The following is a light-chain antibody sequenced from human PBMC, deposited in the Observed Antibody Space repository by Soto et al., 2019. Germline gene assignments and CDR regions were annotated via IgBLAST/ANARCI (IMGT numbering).Light chain of an antibody. V-gene: IGLV2-23*01. J-gene: IGLJ1*01. CDR3: CSYAGSSTYV. CDR2: EGS. Sequence: QSALTQPASVSGSPGQSITISCTGTSSDVGSYNLVSWYQQHPGKAPKLMIYEGSKRPSGVSNRFSGSKSGNTPSLTISGLQAEDEADYHCCSYAGSSTYVFGTGTKLTVL. CDR1: SSDVGSYNL.